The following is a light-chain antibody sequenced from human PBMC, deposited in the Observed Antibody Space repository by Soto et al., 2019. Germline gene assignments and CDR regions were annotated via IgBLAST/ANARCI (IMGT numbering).Light chain of an antibody. CDR1: QDINIY. Sequence: DIQMTQSPSSLSASVGDRVTITCRAGQDINIYLAWYQQKLGKVPKLLISAASTLQSGVPSRFSGSGSGTDFTLTISSLQPEDVATYCCQKSDGAPFTFGGGIKGEIK. CDR2: AAS. V-gene: IGKV1-27*01. CDR3: QKSDGAPFT. J-gene: IGKJ4*01.